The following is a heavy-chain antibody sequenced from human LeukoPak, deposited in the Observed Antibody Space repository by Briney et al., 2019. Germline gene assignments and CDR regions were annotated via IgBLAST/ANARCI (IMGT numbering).Heavy chain of an antibody. CDR2: INPNSGGT. V-gene: IGHV1-2*06. CDR3: ARGSTYYDILTGYYPPTDY. Sequence: ASVKVSCKASGYTFTGYCMHWVRQATGQGLEWMGRINPNSGGTNYAQKFQGRVTMTRDTSISTAYMELSRLRSDDTAVYYCARGSTYYDILTGYYPPTDYWGQGTLVTVSS. D-gene: IGHD3-9*01. CDR1: GYTFTGYC. J-gene: IGHJ4*02.